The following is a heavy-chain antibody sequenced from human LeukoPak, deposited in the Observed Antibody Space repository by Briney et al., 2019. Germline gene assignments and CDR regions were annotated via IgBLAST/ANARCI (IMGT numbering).Heavy chain of an antibody. D-gene: IGHD5-12*01. V-gene: IGHV4-39*07. CDR1: GGSITSSTSY. Sequence: SETLSLTCSVSGGSITSSTSYWGWIRQPPGQGLEYIGSIYSSGSTYYKSSLRSRVTISIDMSKNQFSLKLTSVTAADTAVYYCARDSGQHLGYDWLHWGQGTLVTVSS. CDR2: IYSSGST. CDR3: ARDSGQHLGYDWLH. J-gene: IGHJ4*02.